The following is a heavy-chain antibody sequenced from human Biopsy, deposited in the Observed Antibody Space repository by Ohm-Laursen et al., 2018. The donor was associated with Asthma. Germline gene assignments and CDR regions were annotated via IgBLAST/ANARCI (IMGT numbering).Heavy chain of an antibody. CDR3: AKDTEGRYDFWSGLSYNYYGMDV. CDR1: GFTFGDYC. J-gene: IGHJ6*02. CDR2: ISYDGSNK. Sequence: SLRLSCTASGFTFGDYCMSWVRQVPGQGLEWVAVISYDGSNKYYADSVKGRFTISRDNSKNTLYLQMNSLRAEDTAVYYCAKDTEGRYDFWSGLSYNYYGMDVWGQGTTVTVSS. D-gene: IGHD3-3*01. V-gene: IGHV3-30*18.